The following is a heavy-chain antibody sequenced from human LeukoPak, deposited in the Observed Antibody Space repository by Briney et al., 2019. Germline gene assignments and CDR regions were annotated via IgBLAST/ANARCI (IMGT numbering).Heavy chain of an antibody. CDR3: ARVPHAMVRGVIITEFYFDY. D-gene: IGHD3-10*01. CDR2: ISSSSNYI. Sequence: KSGGSLSLSCAASGLTFSSYSMNWVRQAPGKRLKWVSSISSSSNYIYYAYSVKGRVTISRDNAKNSLYLQMNSLRAEDTAVYYCARVPHAMVRGVIITEFYFDYWGQGTLVTVSS. V-gene: IGHV3-21*01. CDR1: GLTFSSYS. J-gene: IGHJ4*02.